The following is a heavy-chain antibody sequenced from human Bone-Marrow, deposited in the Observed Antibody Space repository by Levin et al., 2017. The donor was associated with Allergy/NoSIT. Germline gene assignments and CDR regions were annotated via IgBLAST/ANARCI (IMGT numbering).Heavy chain of an antibody. Sequence: PGGSLRPSCAASGFTFSSYAMSWVRQAPGKGLEWVSSISGSGTITHYAESVKGRFTISRDISKNMLHLQMNSLRAEDTAIYFCAKEGLAVAGYYFDSWGQGTLVTVSS. V-gene: IGHV3-23*01. CDR3: AKEGLAVAGYYFDS. J-gene: IGHJ4*02. CDR1: GFTFSSYA. CDR2: ISGSGTIT. D-gene: IGHD6-19*01.